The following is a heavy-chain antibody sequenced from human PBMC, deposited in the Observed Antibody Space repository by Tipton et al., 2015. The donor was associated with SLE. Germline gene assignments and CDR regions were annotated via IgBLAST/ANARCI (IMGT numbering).Heavy chain of an antibody. J-gene: IGHJ2*01. CDR1: GFSFEDYA. CDR2: LNWNSNSI. D-gene: IGHD4-17*01. Sequence: RSLRLSCAASGFSFEDYAMHWVRQVPGKGLEWVSGLNWNSNSIQYVDSVKGRFTVSRDNAKYSLFLQMNNLRAEDAALYYCAKGPTTPTVGINWFFDRWGRGTLVTVSS. CDR3: AKGPTTPTVGINWFFDR. V-gene: IGHV3-9*01.